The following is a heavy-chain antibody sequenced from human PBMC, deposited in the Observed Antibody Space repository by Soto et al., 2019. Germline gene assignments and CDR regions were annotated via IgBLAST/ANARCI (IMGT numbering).Heavy chain of an antibody. J-gene: IGHJ4*02. V-gene: IGHV1-69*13. CDR2: NIPIFGTA. CDR3: ARAPILVGETTYENYFDY. CDR1: GGTFSNFV. D-gene: IGHD2-21*01. Sequence: ASVKVSCKASGGTFSNFVISRVRQAPGQGLEWMGGNIPIFGTANYAQKFQGRVTIIADESTGTTYMELTSLRSEDTAVYYCARAPILVGETTYENYFDYWGQGTLVTVSS.